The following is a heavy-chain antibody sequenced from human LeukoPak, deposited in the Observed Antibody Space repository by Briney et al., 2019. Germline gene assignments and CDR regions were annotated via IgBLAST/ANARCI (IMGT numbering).Heavy chain of an antibody. CDR1: GGSFSGYY. V-gene: IGHV4-34*01. CDR2: INHSGST. J-gene: IGHJ6*02. CDR3: ARGRRLWFGNHYYYYGMDV. D-gene: IGHD3-10*01. Sequence: PSETLSLTCAVYGGSFSGYYWSWIRQPPGKGLEWIGEINHSGSTNYNPSLKSRVTISVDTSKNQFSLKLSSVTAADTAVYYCARGRRLWFGNHYYYYGMDVWGQGTTVTVSS.